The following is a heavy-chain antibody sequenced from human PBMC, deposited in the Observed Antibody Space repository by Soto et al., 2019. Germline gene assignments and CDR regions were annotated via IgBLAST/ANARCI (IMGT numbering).Heavy chain of an antibody. V-gene: IGHV1-2*02. CDR3: ARDQYRSGSSNWFDP. CDR1: GYTFTGYY. CDR2: INPNSGDT. D-gene: IGHD6-19*01. Sequence: QLVQSGAEVKKPGASVKVSCKASGYTFTGYYIHWVRQAPGQGLEWMGWINPNSGDTNYAQKFLGRVTMTRDTSISTTYMELTRLRSDDAAVYFCARDQYRSGSSNWFDPWGQGTLVTVSS. J-gene: IGHJ5*02.